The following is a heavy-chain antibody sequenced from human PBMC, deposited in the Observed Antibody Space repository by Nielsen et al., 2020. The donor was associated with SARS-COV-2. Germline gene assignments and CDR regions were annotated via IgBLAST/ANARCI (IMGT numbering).Heavy chain of an antibody. CDR2: ISYDGSNK. CDR1: GFTFSSYA. Sequence: GGSLRLSCAASGFTFSSYAMHWVRQAPGKGLEWVAVISYDGSNKNYADSVKGRLTISRDNSKNTLYLQMNSLRAEDTAVYYCAKGYSGSYYYFDYWGQGTLVTVSS. CDR3: AKGYSGSYYYFDY. J-gene: IGHJ4*02. D-gene: IGHD1-26*01. V-gene: IGHV3-30*01.